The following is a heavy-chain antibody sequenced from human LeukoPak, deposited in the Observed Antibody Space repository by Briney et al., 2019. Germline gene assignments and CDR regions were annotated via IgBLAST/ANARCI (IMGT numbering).Heavy chain of an antibody. D-gene: IGHD3-10*01. CDR1: GFTFSSYS. V-gene: IGHV3-21*01. CDR3: VLWFGELFGVDY. J-gene: IGHJ4*02. CDR2: ISSSSSYI. Sequence: GGSLRLSCAASGFTFSSYSMNWVRQAPGKGLEWVSSISSSSSYIYYADSVKGRFTISRDNAKNSLYLQMNSLRAEDTAVYYCVLWFGELFGVDYWGQGTLVTVSS.